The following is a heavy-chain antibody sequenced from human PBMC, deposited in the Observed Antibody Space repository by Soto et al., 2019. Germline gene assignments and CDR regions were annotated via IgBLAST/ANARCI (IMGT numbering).Heavy chain of an antibody. Sequence: EVQLVESGGGLVQPGGSLRLSFAASGFTFSSDWMHWVRQAAGKGLVWVSRINMDGSSTNYADSVKGRFTISRDNAKNTLYLQMNSLRAEDTAVYYCARGPRGMYGNDFWGQGALVTVSS. CDR3: ARGPRGMYGNDF. CDR1: GFTFSSDW. J-gene: IGHJ4*02. CDR2: INMDGSST. D-gene: IGHD3-10*02. V-gene: IGHV3-74*01.